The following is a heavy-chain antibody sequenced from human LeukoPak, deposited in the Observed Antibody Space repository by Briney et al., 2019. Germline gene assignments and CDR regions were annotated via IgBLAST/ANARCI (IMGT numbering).Heavy chain of an antibody. D-gene: IGHD7-27*01. Sequence: GGSLRLSCAASGFTFSSYATSWVRQAPGKGLEWVSAISGSGGSTYYADSVKGRFTISRDNSKNTLYLQMNSLRAEDTAVYYCAKAPRGGSSPALGYFDYWGQGTLVTVSS. CDR3: AKAPRGGSSPALGYFDY. V-gene: IGHV3-23*01. J-gene: IGHJ4*02. CDR2: ISGSGGST. CDR1: GFTFSSYA.